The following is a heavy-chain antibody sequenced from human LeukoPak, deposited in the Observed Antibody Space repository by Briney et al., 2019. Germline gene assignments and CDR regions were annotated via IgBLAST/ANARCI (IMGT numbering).Heavy chain of an antibody. D-gene: IGHD4-17*01. Sequence: SETLSLTCSVSGGSISSYYWSWIRQPPGKGLEWIGYISTSGCTNYSPSLESRVTISVDRSKNQLSLKLRSVTAADTAVYYCARRTRGTYGADYYYSYYMDVWGKGTPVTVSS. V-gene: IGHV4-4*09. J-gene: IGHJ6*03. CDR2: ISTSGCT. CDR1: GGSISSYY. CDR3: ARRTRGTYGADYYYSYYMDV.